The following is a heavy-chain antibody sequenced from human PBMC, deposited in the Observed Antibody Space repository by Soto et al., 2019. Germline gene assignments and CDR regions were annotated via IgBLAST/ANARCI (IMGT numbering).Heavy chain of an antibody. J-gene: IGHJ6*03. Sequence: QLPLVESGGGVVQPGRSLRLSCAASGFTFSTYGMHWVRQAPGKGLEWVAVISYDGNNKYYADSVKGRFTISRDNSKNTLYLQMNSLRPEDTAVYYCAKVSAQLVHYFYFHYMDVWGKGTTVTVSS. D-gene: IGHD6-6*01. CDR1: GFTFSTYG. CDR3: AKVSAQLVHYFYFHYMDV. CDR2: ISYDGNNK. V-gene: IGHV3-30*18.